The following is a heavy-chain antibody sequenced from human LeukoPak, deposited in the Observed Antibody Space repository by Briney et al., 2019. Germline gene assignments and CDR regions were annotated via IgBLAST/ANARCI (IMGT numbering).Heavy chain of an antibody. CDR1: GGSISQYY. CDR2: VYRSGNT. V-gene: IGHV4-59*01. Sequence: SETLSLTCTLSGGSISQYYWSWIRQPPGKGPEWIGYVYRSGNTNYNPSLKSRVTISVDTSKNHFSLNLTSVTAADTAVYYCARVKDFAYSFIDLWGRGTLVTVSS. CDR3: ARVKDFAYSFIDL. J-gene: IGHJ2*01.